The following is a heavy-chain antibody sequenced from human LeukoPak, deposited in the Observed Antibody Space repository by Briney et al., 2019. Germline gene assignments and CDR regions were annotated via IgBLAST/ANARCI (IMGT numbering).Heavy chain of an antibody. J-gene: IGHJ6*02. CDR1: GDSVSNNIAA. Sequence: SQTLSLTCAVCGDSVSNNIAAWNWIRQSPSRGLEWLGRTYYRSKWFNDYAVSVKSRITINPDTSKNQFSLQLNSVTPEDAAVYSCARMVRGVISGMDVWGQGTTVTVSS. V-gene: IGHV6-1*01. D-gene: IGHD3-10*01. CDR2: TYYRSKWFN. CDR3: ARMVRGVISGMDV.